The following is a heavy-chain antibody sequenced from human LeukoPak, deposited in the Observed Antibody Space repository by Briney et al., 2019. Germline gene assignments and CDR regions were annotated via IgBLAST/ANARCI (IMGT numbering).Heavy chain of an antibody. CDR3: ARQSDYGDYSSGYYYYGMDV. V-gene: IGHV4-39*01. D-gene: IGHD4-17*01. CDR2: IYYSGST. Sequence: PSETLSLTCTVSGGSISSSSYYWGWIRQPPGKGLEWIGSIYYSGSTYYNQSLKSRVTISVDTSKNQFSLKLSSVTAADTAVYYCARQSDYGDYSSGYYYYGMDVWGRGTTVTVSS. J-gene: IGHJ6*02. CDR1: GGSISSSSYY.